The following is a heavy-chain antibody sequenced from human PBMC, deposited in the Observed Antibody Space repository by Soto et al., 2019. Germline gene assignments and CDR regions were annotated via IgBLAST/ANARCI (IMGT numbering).Heavy chain of an antibody. CDR1: GYTFTSYG. CDR3: ARDSYYYDSSGYYEPDY. V-gene: IGHV1-18*01. D-gene: IGHD3-22*01. CDR2: ISTYNGNT. J-gene: IGHJ4*02. Sequence: QVQLVQSGAEVKKPGASVKVSCKASGYTFTSYGISWVRQAPGQGLEWMGWISTYNGNTNYAQKLQGRVTMTTDTSTSTAYMELRSLRSDDTAVYYCARDSYYYDSSGYYEPDYWGQGTPVTVSS.